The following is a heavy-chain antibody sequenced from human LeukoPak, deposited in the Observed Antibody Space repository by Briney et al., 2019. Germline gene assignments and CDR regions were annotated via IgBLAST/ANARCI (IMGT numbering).Heavy chain of an antibody. CDR2: VNSRGKTI. Sequence: GGSLRLSCAASGLTFNDYSMSWIRQAPGKGLEWVSYVNSRGKTIYYADSVKGRFTISRDNAKSSLYLQMNSLRAEDTAVYYCASLYYGAADYWGQGTLVTVSS. J-gene: IGHJ4*02. CDR1: GLTFNDYS. D-gene: IGHD4-17*01. CDR3: ASLYYGAADY. V-gene: IGHV3-11*01.